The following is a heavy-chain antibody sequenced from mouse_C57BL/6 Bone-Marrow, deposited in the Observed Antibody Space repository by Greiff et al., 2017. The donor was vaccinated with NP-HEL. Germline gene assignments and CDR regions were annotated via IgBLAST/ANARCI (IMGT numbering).Heavy chain of an antibody. J-gene: IGHJ2*01. V-gene: IGHV1-76*01. D-gene: IGHD4-1*01. CDR3: AREANWVLYYFDY. Sequence: VKLQESGAELVRPGASVKLSCKASGYTFTDYYINWVKQRPGQGLEWIARIYPGSGNTYYNEKFKGKATLTAEKSSSTAYMQLSSLTSEDSAVYFCAREANWVLYYFDYWGQGTTLTVSS. CDR2: IYPGSGNT. CDR1: GYTFTDYY.